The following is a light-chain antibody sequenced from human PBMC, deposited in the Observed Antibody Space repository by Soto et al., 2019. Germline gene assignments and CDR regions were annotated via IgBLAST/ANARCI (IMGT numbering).Light chain of an antibody. V-gene: IGLV2-14*01. J-gene: IGLJ2*01. Sequence: QSVLTQPASVSGSPGQSITISCTGTSSDFGGYNYVSWYQQHPGKAPKLMIYDVSNRPSGVSNRFSGFKSGNTASLTISGLQAEDEADYYCSSYTSRSSHVVFGGGTKVTVL. CDR1: SSDFGGYNY. CDR2: DVS. CDR3: SSYTSRSSHVV.